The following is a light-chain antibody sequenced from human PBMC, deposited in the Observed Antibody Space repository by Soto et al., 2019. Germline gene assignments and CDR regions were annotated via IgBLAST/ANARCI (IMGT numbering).Light chain of an antibody. CDR2: NNN. Sequence: QSVLTQPPSVSGAPGQRVTISCTGSSSNIGAGYDVHWYQRLPGTAPKVLIYNNNNRPSGVPDRFSDSKSGTSASLAITGLQAEDEADYYCQSYDSSLSGSYVFGTGTKVTVL. V-gene: IGLV1-40*01. CDR1: SSNIGAGYD. J-gene: IGLJ1*01. CDR3: QSYDSSLSGSYV.